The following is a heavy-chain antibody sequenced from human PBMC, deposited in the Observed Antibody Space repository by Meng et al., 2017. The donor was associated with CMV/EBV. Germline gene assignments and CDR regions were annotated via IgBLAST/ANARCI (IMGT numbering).Heavy chain of an antibody. Sequence: STYCMHWVRQAPGKGLEWVAVISYDGSNKYYADSVKSRFTISRDNSKNTLYLQMNSLRAEDTAVYYCARPYYDSSGYYSFAVNYFDYWGQGTLVTVSS. CDR1: STYC. J-gene: IGHJ4*02. V-gene: IGHV3-30*04. CDR3: ARPYYDSSGYYSFAVNYFDY. CDR2: ISYDGSNK. D-gene: IGHD3-22*01.